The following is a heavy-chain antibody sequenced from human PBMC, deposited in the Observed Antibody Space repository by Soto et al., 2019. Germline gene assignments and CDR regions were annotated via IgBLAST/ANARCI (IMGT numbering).Heavy chain of an antibody. Sequence: PGGSLRLSCAASGFTFSSYGMHWVRQAPGKGLEWVAVISYDGSNKYYADSVKGRFTISRDNSKNTLYLQMNSLRAEDTAVYYCAKDTLGDLVLMGLFDYWGQGTLVTVSS. V-gene: IGHV3-30*18. CDR1: GFTFSSYG. CDR3: AKDTLGDLVLMGLFDY. D-gene: IGHD2-8*01. CDR2: ISYDGSNK. J-gene: IGHJ4*02.